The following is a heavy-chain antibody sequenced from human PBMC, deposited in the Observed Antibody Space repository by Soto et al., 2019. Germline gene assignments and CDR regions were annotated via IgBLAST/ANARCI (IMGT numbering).Heavy chain of an antibody. D-gene: IGHD5-12*01. V-gene: IGHV3-21*01. J-gene: IGHJ4*02. CDR3: APDRGWGIAATIPYYFDY. CDR2: ISSSSTYI. Sequence: EVQLVESGGGLVKPGGSLRLSCATSGFSFSDYTMTWVRQAPGKGLEWVSFISSSSTYIYYADSVKGRFTISRDNAKKSLYLQMNSLRAEDTAVYYCAPDRGWGIAATIPYYFDYWGQGTLVTVSS. CDR1: GFSFSDYT.